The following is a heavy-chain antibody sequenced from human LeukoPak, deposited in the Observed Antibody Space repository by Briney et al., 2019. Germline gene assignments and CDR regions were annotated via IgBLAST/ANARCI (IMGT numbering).Heavy chain of an antibody. CDR2: IYTSGST. CDR1: GGSISSGSYY. CDR3: ARGSGSYYTRLDAFDI. J-gene: IGHJ3*02. D-gene: IGHD1-26*01. Sequence: PSQTLSLTCTVSGGSISSGSYYWSWIRQPAGKGLEWIGRIYTSGSTNYNPSLKSRVTISVDTSKNQFSLKLSSVTAADTAVYYCARGSGSYYTRLDAFDIWGQGTMVTVSS. V-gene: IGHV4-61*02.